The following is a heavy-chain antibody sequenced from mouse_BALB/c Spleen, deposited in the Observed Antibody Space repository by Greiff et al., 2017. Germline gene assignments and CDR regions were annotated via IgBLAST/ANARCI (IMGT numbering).Heavy chain of an antibody. CDR3: ARYPTVAHYYAMDY. CDR2: ISSGSSTI. Sequence: DVMLVESGGGLVQPGGSRKLSCAASGFTFSSFGMHWVRQAPEKGLEWVAYISSGSSTIYYADTVKGRFTISRDNTKNTLFLQMTSLRSEDTAMYYCARYPTVAHYYAMDYWGQGTSVTVSA. V-gene: IGHV5-17*02. J-gene: IGHJ4*01. D-gene: IGHD1-1*01. CDR1: GFTFSSFG.